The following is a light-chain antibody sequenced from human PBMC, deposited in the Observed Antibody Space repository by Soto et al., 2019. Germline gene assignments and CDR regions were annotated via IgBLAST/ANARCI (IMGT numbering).Light chain of an antibody. CDR1: QKISSSY. Sequence: EIVLTQSPGTLSLSPGERATLSCRASQKISSSYLAWYQQKPGQAPRFLIYGASSRATGIPDRFSGSGSGTDFTLTISRLEPEDFATYYCQESYSTPSVTFGPGTKVDIK. CDR3: QESYSTPSVT. J-gene: IGKJ3*01. CDR2: GAS. V-gene: IGKV3-20*01.